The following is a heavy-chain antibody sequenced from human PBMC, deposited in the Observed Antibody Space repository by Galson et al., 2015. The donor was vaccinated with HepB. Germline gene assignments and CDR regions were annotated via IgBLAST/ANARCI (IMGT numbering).Heavy chain of an antibody. Sequence: SVKVSCKASGGTFSSYAISWVRQAPGQGLEWMGGIIPIFGIANYAQKFQGRVTITADESPSTAYMELSSLRSEDTAVYYCARGLYYDTGPGAFDIWGQGTMVTVSS. D-gene: IGHD3-22*01. CDR3: ARGLYYDTGPGAFDI. CDR2: IIPIFGIA. V-gene: IGHV1-69*13. J-gene: IGHJ3*02. CDR1: GGTFSSYA.